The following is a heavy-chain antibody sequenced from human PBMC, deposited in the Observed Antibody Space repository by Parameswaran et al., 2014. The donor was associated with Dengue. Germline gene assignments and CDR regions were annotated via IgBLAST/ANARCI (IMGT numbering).Heavy chain of an antibody. V-gene: IGHV3-48*02. CDR1: GFTFSSYS. CDR2: ISSSSSTI. J-gene: IGHJ5*02. Sequence: SCAASGFTFSSYSMNWVRQAPGKGLEWVSYISSSSSTIYYADSVKGRFTISRDNAKNSLYLQMNSLRDEDTAVYYCARGSRYYDFWSGPNRWFDPWGQGTLVTVSS. D-gene: IGHD3-3*01. CDR3: ARGSRYYDFWSGPNRWFDP.